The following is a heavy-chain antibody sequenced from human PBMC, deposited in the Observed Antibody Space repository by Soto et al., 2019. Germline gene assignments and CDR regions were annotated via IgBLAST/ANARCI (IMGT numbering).Heavy chain of an antibody. CDR2: ISSYNSYNGDT. V-gene: IGHV1-18*04. D-gene: IGHD3-16*01. Sequence: QVQLVQSGADLKKPGASVQVSCKTSGYTFSNYAINWVRQAPGQGLEWMGWISSYNSYNGDTKYARMLQERRTMTIDTSTATAYMELRSLRSDDTAVYYCARSELERGEVGYYGMDVWGQGTTVTVSS. J-gene: IGHJ6*02. CDR1: GYTFSNYA. CDR3: ARSELERGEVGYYGMDV.